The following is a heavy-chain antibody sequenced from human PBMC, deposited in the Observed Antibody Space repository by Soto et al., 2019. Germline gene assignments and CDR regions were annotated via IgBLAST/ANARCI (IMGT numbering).Heavy chain of an antibody. CDR1: GGSISSGGYS. D-gene: IGHD5-12*01. CDR2: IYHSGST. J-gene: IGHJ4*02. V-gene: IGHV4-30-2*01. Sequence: SETLSLTCAVSGGSISSGGYSWSWIRQPPGKGLEWIGYIYHSGSTYYNPSLKSRVTISVDRSKNQFSLKLSSVTAADTAVYYFGRGGSRGYSGYGHWGQGTLVTVPS. CDR3: GRGGSRGYSGYGH.